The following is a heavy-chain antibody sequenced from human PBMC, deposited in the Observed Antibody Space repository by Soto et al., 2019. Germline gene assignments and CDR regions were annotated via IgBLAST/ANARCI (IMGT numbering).Heavy chain of an antibody. V-gene: IGHV1-46*01. J-gene: IGHJ6*02. CDR2: INPSGGST. D-gene: IGHD5-12*01. Sequence: ASVKVSCKASGYTFTSYDMHWVLQAPGQGLEWMGIINPSGGSTSYAQKFQGRVTMTRDTSISTAYMELSRLRSDDTAVYYCARGPIVATIYYYYYGMDVWGQGTTVTVSS. CDR1: GYTFTSYD. CDR3: ARGPIVATIYYYYYGMDV.